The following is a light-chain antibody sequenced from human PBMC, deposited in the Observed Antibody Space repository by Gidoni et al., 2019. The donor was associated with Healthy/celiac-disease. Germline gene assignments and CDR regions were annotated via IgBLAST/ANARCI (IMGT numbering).Light chain of an antibody. J-gene: IGKJ4*01. CDR2: DAS. CDR1: QSVSSY. V-gene: IGKV3-11*01. CDR3: QQRSNWPPS. Sequence: EIVSTHSPATLSVSPGDRATLSCRASQSVSSYLAWYQQKPGQAPRLLIYDASNRDTGIPARFSGSGSGTDFTLTISSLEPEDFAVYYCQQRSNWPPSFGGXTKVEIK.